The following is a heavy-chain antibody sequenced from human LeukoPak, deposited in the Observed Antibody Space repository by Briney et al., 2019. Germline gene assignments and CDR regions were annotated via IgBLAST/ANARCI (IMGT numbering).Heavy chain of an antibody. CDR3: VRVGYCSGGGCQGRDWFDP. J-gene: IGHJ5*02. D-gene: IGHD2-15*01. CDR2: ISSSSSYI. V-gene: IGHV3-21*01. Sequence: GGSLRLSCAASGFTFSSYSMNWVRQAPGKGLEWVSSISSSSSYIYYADSVKGRFTISRDNAKSSLYLQMNSLRVDDTAVYYCVRVGYCSGGGCQGRDWFDPWGQGTLVTVSS. CDR1: GFTFSSYS.